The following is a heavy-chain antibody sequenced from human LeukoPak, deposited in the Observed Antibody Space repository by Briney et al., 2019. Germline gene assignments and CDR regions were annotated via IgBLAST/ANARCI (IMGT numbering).Heavy chain of an antibody. CDR2: ITSGGDYI. V-gene: IGHV3-21*01. D-gene: IGHD3-9*01. Sequence: GGSLRLSCAASGFTFNTFNMNWVRQAPGEGLEWVSSITSGGDYIYYADSVKGRFTTSRDNAKDSLSLQLNSLRVEDTAVYYCARGHYDVLAASYKWTPDYWGQGTLVTVSS. CDR3: ARGHYDVLAASYKWTPDY. CDR1: GFTFNTFN. J-gene: IGHJ4*02.